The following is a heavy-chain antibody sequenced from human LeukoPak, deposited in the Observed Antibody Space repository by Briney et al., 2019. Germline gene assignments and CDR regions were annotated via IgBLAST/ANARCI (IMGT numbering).Heavy chain of an antibody. Sequence: GGSLRLSCAASGFTFSSYEMNWVRQTPGKGLEWVSYISGSGSTIYYADSVKGRFTISRDNTKNSLFLQLTSLRADDTAVYYCVTETGWLFDFWGQGTLVTVS. CDR3: VTETGWLFDF. CDR1: GFTFSSYE. J-gene: IGHJ4*02. CDR2: ISGSGSTI. V-gene: IGHV3-48*03. D-gene: IGHD3-9*01.